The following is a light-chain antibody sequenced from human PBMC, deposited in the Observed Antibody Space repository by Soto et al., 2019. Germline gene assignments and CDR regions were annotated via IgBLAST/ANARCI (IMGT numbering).Light chain of an antibody. Sequence: DIVMTQSPDSTAVSLCERATINCKSTQSGVYSSNNKNYLAWYQQKPGQPPKLLIYWASTRESGVPDRFSGSGSGTDFTLTSSSLQAEDVAVYYCQQYYSTPLTFGGGTKVEIK. CDR3: QQYYSTPLT. V-gene: IGKV4-1*01. CDR2: WAS. J-gene: IGKJ4*01. CDR1: QSGVYSSNNKNY.